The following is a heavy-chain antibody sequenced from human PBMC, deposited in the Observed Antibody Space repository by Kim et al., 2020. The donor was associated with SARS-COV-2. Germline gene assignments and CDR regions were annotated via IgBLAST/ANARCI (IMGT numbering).Heavy chain of an antibody. CDR3: ARWKVAASEDAFDI. J-gene: IGHJ3*02. CDR2: IYYSGST. CDR1: GGSISSSSYY. D-gene: IGHD2-15*01. V-gene: IGHV4-39*07. Sequence: SETLSLTCTVSGGSISSSSYYWGWIRQPPGKGLEWIGSIYYSGSTYYNPSLKSRVTISVDTSKNQFSLKLSSVTAADTAVYYCARWKVAASEDAFDIWGQGTMVTVSS.